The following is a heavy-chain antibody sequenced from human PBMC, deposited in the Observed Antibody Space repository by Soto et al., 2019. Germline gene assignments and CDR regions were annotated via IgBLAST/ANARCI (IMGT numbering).Heavy chain of an antibody. CDR3: AKPLAYGPQGGGWYHGYYGMDV. V-gene: IGHV3-23*01. J-gene: IGHJ6*02. D-gene: IGHD6-19*01. Sequence: GGSLRLSCAASGFTFSSYAMSWVRQAPGKGLEWVSAISGSGGSTYYADSVKGRFTISRDNSKNTLYLQMNSLRAEDTAVYYCAKPLAYGPQGGGWYHGYYGMDVWGQGTKVTVSS. CDR1: GFTFSSYA. CDR2: ISGSGGST.